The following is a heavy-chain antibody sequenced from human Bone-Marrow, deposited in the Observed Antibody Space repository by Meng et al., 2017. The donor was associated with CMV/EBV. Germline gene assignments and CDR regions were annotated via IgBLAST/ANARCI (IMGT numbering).Heavy chain of an antibody. J-gene: IGHJ4*02. CDR2: INHSGST. CDR3: ARRWEGVTGFDY. Sequence: SETLSLTCTVSGYSISSGYYWSWIRQPPGKGLEWIGEINHSGSTNYNPSLKSRVTISVDTSKNQFSLKLSSVTAADTAVYYCARRWEGVTGFDYWGQGTLVTVSS. CDR1: GYSISSGYY. D-gene: IGHD3-10*01. V-gene: IGHV4-38-2*02.